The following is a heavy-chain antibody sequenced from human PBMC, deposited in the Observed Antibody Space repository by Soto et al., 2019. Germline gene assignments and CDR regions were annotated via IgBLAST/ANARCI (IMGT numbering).Heavy chain of an antibody. J-gene: IGHJ6*02. V-gene: IGHV3-23*01. CDR2: ISASGSET. CDR1: GFTFSSSD. D-gene: IGHD6-6*01. Sequence: GGSLRLSCATSGFTFSSSDMSWVRQAPGKGLEWVSGISASGSETYYGDSVKGRFTISRDNSKNSLYLQMNSLRDEDTAVYYCVRPEYSSSSYGLDVRAQGTTVTGSS. CDR3: VRPEYSSSSYGLDV.